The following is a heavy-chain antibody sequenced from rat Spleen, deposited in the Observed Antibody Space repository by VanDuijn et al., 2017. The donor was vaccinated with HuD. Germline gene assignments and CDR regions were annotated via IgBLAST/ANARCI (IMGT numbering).Heavy chain of an antibody. D-gene: IGHD4-3*01. CDR2: INKDSTTK. J-gene: IGHJ2*01. CDR3: ARPSARYSSGYSYYFEY. Sequence: EVQLVESGGGLVQPGRSMKLSCAASGFNFNDYWMGWVRQAPGKGLEWIGEINKDSTTKKYTPSLKDKFTISRDNVHNTLYLQMSKLGSEDTAIYYCARPSARYSSGYSYYFEYWGQGVMVTVSS. CDR1: GFNFNDYW. V-gene: IGHV4-2*01.